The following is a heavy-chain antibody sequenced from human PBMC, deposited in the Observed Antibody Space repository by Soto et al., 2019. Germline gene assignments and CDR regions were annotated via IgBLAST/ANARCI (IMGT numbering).Heavy chain of an antibody. CDR2: IIPILGIA. CDR3: ARDDPHYYHSY. D-gene: IGHD3-10*01. CDR1: GGTFSSYT. V-gene: IGHV1-69*08. J-gene: IGHJ4*02. Sequence: QVQLAQSGAEVKKPGSSVKVSCKASGGTFSSYTISWVRQAPGQGLDWMGRIIPILGIANYAKKFQGRVTITADKATSTAYMELSSLRSEDTAVYYCARDDPHYYHSYWGQGTLVTVSS.